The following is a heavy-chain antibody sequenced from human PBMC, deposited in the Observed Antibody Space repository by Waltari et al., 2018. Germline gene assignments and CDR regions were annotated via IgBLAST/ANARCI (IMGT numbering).Heavy chain of an antibody. V-gene: IGHV3-9*01. J-gene: IGHJ5*02. CDR2: ISWNSGNI. CDR3: ARGGNYDFWSGPFDP. Sequence: EVQLVESGGGLVHPGRSLRLSCAASGFTFDDYAMHWVRQVPGKGLEWVSGISWNSGNIGYADSVKGRFTISRDNAKNSLYLQMNSLRAEDTALYYCARGGNYDFWSGPFDPWGRGTLVTVSS. D-gene: IGHD3-3*01. CDR1: GFTFDDYA.